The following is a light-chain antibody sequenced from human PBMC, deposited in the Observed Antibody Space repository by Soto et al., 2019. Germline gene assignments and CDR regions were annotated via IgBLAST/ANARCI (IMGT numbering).Light chain of an antibody. CDR3: SSYTSSSTLV. CDR1: SSDVGGYNY. Sequence: QSALTQPASVSGSPGQSITISCTGTSSDVGGYNYVSWYQQHPGKAPKLMIYEVSTRPSGVSNRFSGSKSGNTATLTISGLQAEDEAEYYGSSYTSSSTLVFGGGTKLTVL. V-gene: IGLV2-14*01. CDR2: EVS. J-gene: IGLJ3*02.